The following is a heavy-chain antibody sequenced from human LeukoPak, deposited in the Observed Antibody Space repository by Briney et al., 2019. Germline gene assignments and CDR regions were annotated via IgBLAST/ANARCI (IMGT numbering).Heavy chain of an antibody. V-gene: IGHV3-30*02. J-gene: IGHJ6*03. Sequence: GGSLRLSCVASGFSFSTSGMHWVRQSPGKGLDWVAFIRNDGNKKNYAESVKGRFTISRDNAKNSLYLQMNSLRAEDTALYYCARDDRVLKGYMDVWGKGTTVTVSS. CDR3: ARDDRVLKGYMDV. CDR1: GFSFSTSG. D-gene: IGHD3-9*01. CDR2: IRNDGNKK.